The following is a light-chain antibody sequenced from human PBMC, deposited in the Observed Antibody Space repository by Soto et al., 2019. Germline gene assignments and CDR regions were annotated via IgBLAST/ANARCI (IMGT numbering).Light chain of an antibody. V-gene: IGKV1-5*03. Sequence: DIPMTQSPSTLSASVGDRVTITCRASQTISNWLAWYQQKPGKAPKLLIYEASTLESGVPSRFSGSGSGTEFTLTISSLQPDDFATYYCQQYNSFSTFGQGTRLQIK. CDR3: QQYNSFST. CDR2: EAS. J-gene: IGKJ2*01. CDR1: QTISNW.